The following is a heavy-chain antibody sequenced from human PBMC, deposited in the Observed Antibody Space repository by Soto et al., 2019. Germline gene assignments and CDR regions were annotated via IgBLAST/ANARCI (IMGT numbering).Heavy chain of an antibody. J-gene: IGHJ1*01. D-gene: IGHD1-7*01. CDR3: ANDGLLLEIPSYSVY. CDR1: GLTFNRYG. Sequence: GGSLRLSCAASGLTFNRYGMHWVRQAPGKGLEWVAVISYDGSNKYYADSVKGRFTISRDNSKNTLYLQMNSLRAEDTAVYYCANDGLLLEIPSYSVYWGKGTLGTGSS. CDR2: ISYDGSNK. V-gene: IGHV3-30*18.